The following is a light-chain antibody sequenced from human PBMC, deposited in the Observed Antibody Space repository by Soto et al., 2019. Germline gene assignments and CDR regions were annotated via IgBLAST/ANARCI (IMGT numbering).Light chain of an antibody. CDR1: QSFSSIF. CDR2: DAS. CDR3: QQRSNWPIT. V-gene: IGKV3D-20*02. J-gene: IGKJ5*01. Sequence: ETVLTQSPGTLSLSPGERATLSCRASQSFSSIFLAWYQQKPGQSPRLLIYDASNRATDIPARFRGSGSGTDFTLTISSLEPEDSAVYYCQQRSNWPITFGQGTRLEIK.